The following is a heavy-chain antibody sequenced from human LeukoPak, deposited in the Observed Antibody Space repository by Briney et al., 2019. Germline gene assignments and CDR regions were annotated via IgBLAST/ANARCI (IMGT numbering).Heavy chain of an antibody. J-gene: IGHJ4*02. D-gene: IGHD2-8*02. CDR2: VSANAGST. V-gene: IGHV3-23*01. CDR1: GFTFSRYA. Sequence: GGSLRLSCAASGFTFSRYAMSWVRQAPGKGLEWVSVVSANAGSTYYADSVKGRFTISRDNSKNTLYLQMSSLRAEDTAVYYCAKEGEYSTGYYYFDCWGQGTLVTVSS. CDR3: AKEGEYSTGYYYFDC.